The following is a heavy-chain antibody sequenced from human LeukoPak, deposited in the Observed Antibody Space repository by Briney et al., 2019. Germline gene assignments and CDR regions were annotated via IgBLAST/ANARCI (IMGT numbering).Heavy chain of an antibody. J-gene: IGHJ3*02. CDR1: GFTFSSYG. CDR2: IRYDGSNK. Sequence: PGGSLRLSCGASGFTFSSYGMHWVRQAPGKGLEWVAFIRYDGSNKYYADSVKGRFTISRDNSKNTLYLQMNSLRAEDTAVYYCAKVRSSGWYWNNAFDIWGQGTMVTVSS. CDR3: AKVRSSGWYWNNAFDI. D-gene: IGHD6-19*01. V-gene: IGHV3-30*02.